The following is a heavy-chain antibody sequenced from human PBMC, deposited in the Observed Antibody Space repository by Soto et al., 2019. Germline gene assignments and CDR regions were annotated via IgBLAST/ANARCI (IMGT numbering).Heavy chain of an antibody. Sequence: EVQLVESGEGLVEPGGSLRLSCAASGFSFSTNTMDWVRQAPGKGLEWISYISSSSTTIYYADSVKGRFTISRDNANNSLYLQMNSLRAEDTAVYYCAHYRGRGFWRQGTMVTVSS. V-gene: IGHV3-48*01. CDR2: ISSSSTTI. CDR3: AHYRGRGF. J-gene: IGHJ3*01. CDR1: GFSFSTNT. D-gene: IGHD4-17*01.